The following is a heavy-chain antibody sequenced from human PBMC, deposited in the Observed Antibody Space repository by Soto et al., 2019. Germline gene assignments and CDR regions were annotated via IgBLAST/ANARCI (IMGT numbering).Heavy chain of an antibody. J-gene: IGHJ4*02. CDR1: GDSISSSSQY. V-gene: IGHV4-39*07. CDR2: IHYSGTS. CDR3: ARARDGYKIFDY. D-gene: IGHD5-12*01. Sequence: SETLSLTCSVSGDSISSSSQYWGWIRQPPGKGLEWIGSIHYSGTSYYNPSLKSRVTISVDRSKNQFSLKLSSVTAADTAVYYCARARDGYKIFDYWGQGTLVTVSS.